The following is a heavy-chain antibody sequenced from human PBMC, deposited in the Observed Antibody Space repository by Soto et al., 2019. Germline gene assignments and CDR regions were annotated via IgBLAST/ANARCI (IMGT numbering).Heavy chain of an antibody. CDR1: GGSISSGGFS. J-gene: IGHJ4*02. D-gene: IGHD1-20*01. Sequence: SETLSLTCAVCGGSISSGGFSWSWIRQSPGKGLELIGYIYYSGSTYYNPSLKSRVTISVDRSKNEFSLRLSSVTAADTAVYYCATSQKGYNWNYFDHWGQGALVTVSS. V-gene: IGHV4-30-2*06. CDR2: IYYSGST. CDR3: ATSQKGYNWNYFDH.